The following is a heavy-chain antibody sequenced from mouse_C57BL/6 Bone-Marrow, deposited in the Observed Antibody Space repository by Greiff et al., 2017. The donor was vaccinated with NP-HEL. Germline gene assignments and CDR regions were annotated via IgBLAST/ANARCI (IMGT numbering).Heavy chain of an antibody. V-gene: IGHV1-59*01. D-gene: IGHD1-1*01. CDR3: ARKLRGDY. CDR2: IDPSDSYT. J-gene: IGHJ2*01. CDR1: GYTFTSYW. Sequence: VQLQQPGAELVRPGTSVKLSCKASGYTFTSYWMHWVKQRPGQGLEWIGVIDPSDSYTNYNQKFKGKATLTVDTSSSTAYMQLSSLTSEDSAVYYCARKLRGDYWGQGTTLTVSS.